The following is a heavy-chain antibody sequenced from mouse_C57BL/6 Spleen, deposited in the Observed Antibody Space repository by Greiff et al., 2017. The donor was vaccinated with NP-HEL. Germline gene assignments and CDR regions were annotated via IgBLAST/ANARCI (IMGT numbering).Heavy chain of an antibody. D-gene: IGHD2-3*01. CDR2: INPYNGGT. CDR3: ARPRYDGYYVGFAY. CDR1: GYTFTDYY. J-gene: IGHJ3*01. V-gene: IGHV1-19*01. Sequence: EVQLQQSGPVLVKPGASVKMSCKASGYTFTDYYMNWVKQSHGKSLEWIGVINPYNGGTSYNQKFKGKATLTVDKSSSTAYMELNSLTSEDSAVYYWARPRYDGYYVGFAYWGQGTLVTVSA.